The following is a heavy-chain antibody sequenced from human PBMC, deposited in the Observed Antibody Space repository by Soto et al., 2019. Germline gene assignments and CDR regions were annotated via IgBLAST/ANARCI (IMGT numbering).Heavy chain of an antibody. D-gene: IGHD3-16*01. CDR2: VYIGGNT. CDR1: GFTVSSNY. Sequence: EVQLVESGGGLVQPGGSLRLSCAASGFTVSSNYMSWVRQAPGKGLEWVSVVYIGGNTYYAESVEDRFTISRDNFQNMLFLQMNSLKAGAPACLFCSGSVGGGFDYWGQGTLVTVSS. V-gene: IGHV3-66*01. CDR3: SGSVGGGFDY. J-gene: IGHJ4*02.